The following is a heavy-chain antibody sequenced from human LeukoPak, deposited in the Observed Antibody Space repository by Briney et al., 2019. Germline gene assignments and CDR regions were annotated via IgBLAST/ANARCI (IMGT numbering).Heavy chain of an antibody. V-gene: IGHV4-34*01. CDR1: YGSFSGYY. J-gene: IGHJ3*02. D-gene: IGHD6-25*01. Sequence: PSETLSLTCTVFYGSFSGYYWTWIRQPPGKGLEWIGEINHNGNTNYNPSLKSRVTISVDTSKDQFSLKLSSVTAADTAVYYCARHGLEAARHAFDIWDQGAMVTVSS. CDR3: ARHGLEAARHAFDI. CDR2: INHNGNT.